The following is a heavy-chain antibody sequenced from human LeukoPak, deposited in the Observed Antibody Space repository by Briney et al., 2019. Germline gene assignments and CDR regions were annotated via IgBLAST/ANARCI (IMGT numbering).Heavy chain of an antibody. J-gene: IGHJ4*02. CDR2: ISGSSSYI. CDR3: ARDLGGYDPEYYFDY. CDR1: GFTFSSYG. V-gene: IGHV3-21*01. D-gene: IGHD5-12*01. Sequence: PGGSLRLSCAASGFTFSSYGMNWVRQAPGKGLEWVSSISGSSSYIYYADSVKGRFTISRDNAKNSLYLQMNSLRAEDTAVYYCARDLGGYDPEYYFDYWGQGTLVTVSS.